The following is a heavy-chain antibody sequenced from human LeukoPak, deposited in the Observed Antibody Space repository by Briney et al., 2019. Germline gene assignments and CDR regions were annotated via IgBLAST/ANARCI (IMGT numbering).Heavy chain of an antibody. V-gene: IGHV3-30*02. Sequence: QPGGSLRLSCAASGFTFSSYGMHWVRQAPGKGLEGVAFIRYDGSNKYYADSVKGRFTISRDNSRNTLYLQMNSLRAEDTAVYYCAKEYCSGGSCLNYWGQGTLVTVSS. CDR1: GFTFSSYG. D-gene: IGHD2-15*01. CDR2: IRYDGSNK. J-gene: IGHJ4*02. CDR3: AKEYCSGGSCLNY.